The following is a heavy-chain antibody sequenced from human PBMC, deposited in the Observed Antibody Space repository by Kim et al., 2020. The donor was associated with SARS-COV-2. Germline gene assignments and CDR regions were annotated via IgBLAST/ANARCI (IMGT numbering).Heavy chain of an antibody. D-gene: IGHD3-10*01. J-gene: IGHJ6*02. CDR1: GFTFSSYD. CDR3: ARYYGSGSPTYGMDV. CDR2: IGTAGDT. Sequence: GGSLRLSCAASGFTFSSYDMHWVRQATGKGLEWVSAIGTAGDTYYPGSVKGRFTISRENAKNSLYLQMNSLRAGDTAVYYCARYYGSGSPTYGMDVWGQGPTVTVSS. V-gene: IGHV3-13*04.